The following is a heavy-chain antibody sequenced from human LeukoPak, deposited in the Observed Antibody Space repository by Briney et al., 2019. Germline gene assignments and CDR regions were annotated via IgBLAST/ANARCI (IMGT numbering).Heavy chain of an antibody. CDR1: GYFISSGYY. CDR3: ARDLYYYDSSAYPPTWFDP. CDR2: IYHGGSP. D-gene: IGHD3-22*01. V-gene: IGHV4-38-2*02. Sequence: SETLSLTCTVSGYFISSGYYWGWIRQPPGKGLEWIGSIYHGGSPYYNPSLKSRVTISVDTSMNRFSLKLNSVTAADTAVHYCARDLYYYDSSAYPPTWFDPWGQGILVTVSS. J-gene: IGHJ5*02.